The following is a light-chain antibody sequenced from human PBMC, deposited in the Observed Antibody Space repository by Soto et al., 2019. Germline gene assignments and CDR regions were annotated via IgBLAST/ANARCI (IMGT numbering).Light chain of an antibody. Sequence: SVLTQPASVTRSPGEWITISCTGTSSDVGGYNFVSWYQHHPGKAPKLIIYDVTNRPSGISNRFSGSKSGNTASLTISGLQAEDEADYYCTSYTSSITYVFGTGTKVTVL. CDR2: DVT. V-gene: IGLV2-14*03. CDR3: TSYTSSITYV. CDR1: SSDVGGYNF. J-gene: IGLJ1*01.